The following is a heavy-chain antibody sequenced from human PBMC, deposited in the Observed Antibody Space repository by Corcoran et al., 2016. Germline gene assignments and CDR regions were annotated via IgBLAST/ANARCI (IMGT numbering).Heavy chain of an antibody. J-gene: IGHJ2*01. V-gene: IGHV3-7*03. CDR3: ARDYDRSGYPNWYFDL. CDR1: GFTFRTHW. Sequence: EVQLVESGGGLVQPGGSLRLSCAASGFTFRTHWMSWVRQAPGKGLEWVANINQDGSEKYYVDYVRGRVTVSRDNAKNSLFLQMNSLRAEDTAGYYCARDYDRSGYPNWYFDLWGRGTLVTVSS. D-gene: IGHD3-22*01. CDR2: INQDGSEK.